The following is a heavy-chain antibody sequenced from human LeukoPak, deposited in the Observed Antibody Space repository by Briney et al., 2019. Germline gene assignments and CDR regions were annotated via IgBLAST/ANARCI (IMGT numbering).Heavy chain of an antibody. CDR1: GGSFSGYY. Sequence: PSETLSLTCAVYGGSFSGYYWSWIRQPPGKGLEWIREINHSGSTNYNPPLKSRVTISVDTSKNQFSLKLSSVTAADTAVYYCARIDYDILTGYFDYWGQGTLVTVSS. CDR3: ARIDYDILTGYFDY. V-gene: IGHV4-34*01. D-gene: IGHD3-9*01. J-gene: IGHJ4*02. CDR2: INHSGST.